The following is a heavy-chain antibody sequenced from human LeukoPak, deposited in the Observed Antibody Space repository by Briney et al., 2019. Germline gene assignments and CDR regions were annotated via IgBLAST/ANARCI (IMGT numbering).Heavy chain of an antibody. V-gene: IGHV4-61*01. CDR1: GGSISSSSYY. D-gene: IGHD4-17*01. J-gene: IGHJ4*02. CDR2: IYYSGST. CDR3: ARGDGDFDY. Sequence: SETLSLTCTVSGGSISSSSYYWSWIRQPPGKGLEWIGYIYYSGSTNYNPSLKSRVTISVDTSKNQFSLKLSSVTAADTAVYYCARGDGDFDYWGQGTLVTVSS.